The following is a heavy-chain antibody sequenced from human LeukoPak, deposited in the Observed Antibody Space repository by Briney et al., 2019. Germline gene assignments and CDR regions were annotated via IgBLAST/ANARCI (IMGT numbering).Heavy chain of an antibody. D-gene: IGHD6-13*01. Sequence: SVKVSCKASGFTFTSSAMQWVRQARGQRLEWIGWIVVGSGNTNYAQKFQERVTITRDMSTSTAYMELSSLRSEDTAVYYCAAGPELLRAAAEDNWFDPWGQGALVTVSS. CDR3: AAGPELLRAAAEDNWFDP. J-gene: IGHJ5*02. CDR2: IVVGSGNT. CDR1: GFTFTSSA. V-gene: IGHV1-58*02.